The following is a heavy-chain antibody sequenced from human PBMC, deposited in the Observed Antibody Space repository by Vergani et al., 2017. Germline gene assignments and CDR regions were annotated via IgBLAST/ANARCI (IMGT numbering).Heavy chain of an antibody. CDR2: INHSGST. V-gene: IGHV4-34*01. D-gene: IGHD6-13*01. Sequence: QVQLQQWGAGLLKPSETLSLTCAVYGGSFSGYYWSWIRQPPGKGLEWIGEINHSGSTNYNPSLKSRVTISVDTSKNQFSLKLSSVTAADPAVYYCARGQNRVYSSRRWFEPWGQGTLVTVSS. J-gene: IGHJ5*02. CDR1: GGSFSGYY. CDR3: ARGQNRVYSSRRWFEP.